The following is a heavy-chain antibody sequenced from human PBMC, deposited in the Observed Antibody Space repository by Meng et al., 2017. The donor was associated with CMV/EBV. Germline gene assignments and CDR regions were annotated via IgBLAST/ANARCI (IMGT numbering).Heavy chain of an antibody. J-gene: IGHJ4*02. CDR3: ARDLLGYCSSTSCPPY. V-gene: IGHV5-51*01. D-gene: IGHD2-2*01. CDR2: IYPGDSDT. Sequence: GESLKISCKGSGYSFTSYWIGWVRQMPGKGLEWMGIIYPGDSDTRYSPSFQGQVTISADKSISTAYLQWSSLKASDTAMYYCARDLLGYCSSTSCPPYWGQGTLVTVSS. CDR1: GYSFTSYW.